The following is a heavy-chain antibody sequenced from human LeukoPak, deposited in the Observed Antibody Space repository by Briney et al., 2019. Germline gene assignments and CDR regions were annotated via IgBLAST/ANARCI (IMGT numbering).Heavy chain of an antibody. V-gene: IGHV1-2*04. J-gene: IGHJ4*02. D-gene: IGHD6-13*01. CDR1: GYTFTGCY. CDR3: ARGPFVGSSWYFDY. Sequence: ASVKVSCKASGYTFTGCYMHWVRQAPGQGLEWMGWINPNSGGTNYAQKFQGWVTMTRDTSISTAYMELSRLRSDDTAVYYCARGPFVGSSWYFDYWGQGTLVTVSS. CDR2: INPNSGGT.